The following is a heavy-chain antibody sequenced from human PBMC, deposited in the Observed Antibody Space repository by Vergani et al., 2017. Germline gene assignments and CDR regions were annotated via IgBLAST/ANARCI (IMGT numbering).Heavy chain of an antibody. CDR1: GFTLSSHA. Sequence: QVQLEESGGGVVQPGRSLRLSCAGSGFTLSSHAMHWVRQAPGKGLEWVAFIWYDGSKEYYADSVKGRFTISRDNSKNTLYLQMRSVRADDTAVYYCARDYGSGPPQSRRLLYDIGWFDPWGQGTLVTVSS. D-gene: IGHD3-10*01. J-gene: IGHJ5*02. CDR3: ARDYGSGPPQSRRLLYDIGWFDP. V-gene: IGHV3-33*01. CDR2: IWYDGSKE.